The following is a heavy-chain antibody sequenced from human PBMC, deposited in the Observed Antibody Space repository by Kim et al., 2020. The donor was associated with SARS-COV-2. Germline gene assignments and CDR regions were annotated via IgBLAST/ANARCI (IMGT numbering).Heavy chain of an antibody. V-gene: IGHV4-38-2*02. Sequence: SETLSLTCTVSNYSITSGYYWGWIRQTPEKGLEWIGSIYHSGTSYYNASLKSRVTMSVDTSKNQFSLNLASVTGADPAIYYCARATGCGNCYFALWGQG. J-gene: IGHJ5*02. D-gene: IGHD2-15*01. CDR3: ARATGCGNCYFAL. CDR1: NYSITSGYY. CDR2: IYHSGTS.